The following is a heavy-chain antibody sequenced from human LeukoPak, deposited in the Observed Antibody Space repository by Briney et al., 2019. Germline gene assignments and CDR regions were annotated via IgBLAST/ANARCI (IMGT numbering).Heavy chain of an antibody. J-gene: IGHJ4*02. CDR2: INPSGGST. CDR3: ARDGGIYDSSGYYSL. V-gene: IGHV1-46*01. Sequence: GASVKVSCKASGYTFTSYYMHWVRQAPGQGLEWMGIINPSGGSTSYAQKFQGRVTMTRDTSTSTVYMELSSLRSEDTAVYYCARDGGIYDSSGYYSLWGQGTLVTVSS. CDR1: GYTFTSYY. D-gene: IGHD3-22*01.